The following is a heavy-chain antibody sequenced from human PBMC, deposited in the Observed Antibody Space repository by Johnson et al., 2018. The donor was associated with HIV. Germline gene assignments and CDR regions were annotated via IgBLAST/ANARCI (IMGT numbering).Heavy chain of an antibody. J-gene: IGHJ3*02. CDR3: TRRRDLDAFDI. CDR1: GFTFSNAW. V-gene: IGHV3-73*01. CDR2: IKSKANSYAT. Sequence: VQLMESGGGLVSPGGSLTLSCAASGFTFSNAWMTWVRQAPGKGLEWVGRIKSKANSYATTYAASVKGRFTISRDDSKNTAYLQMNSLKTEDTAVYYCTRRRDLDAFDIWSQGTMVTVSS.